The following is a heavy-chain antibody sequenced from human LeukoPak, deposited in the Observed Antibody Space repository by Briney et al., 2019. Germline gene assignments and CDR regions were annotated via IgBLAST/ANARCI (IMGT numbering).Heavy chain of an antibody. CDR2: ISNTGSTI. Sequence: GSLRLSCAASGFTFSDYYMTWIRRAPGKGLEWVSYISNTGSTIYYADSVKGRFTISRDNTKNSLYLQMNSLRAEDTAVYYCARVATGWLSFDYWGQGTLVTVSS. D-gene: IGHD1-14*01. CDR3: ARVATGWLSFDY. J-gene: IGHJ4*02. V-gene: IGHV3-11*01. CDR1: GFTFSDYY.